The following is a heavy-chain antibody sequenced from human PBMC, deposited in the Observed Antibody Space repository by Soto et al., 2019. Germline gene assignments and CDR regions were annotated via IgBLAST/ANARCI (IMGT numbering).Heavy chain of an antibody. CDR1: GFIVNSNY. CDR2: IYSDGST. CDR3: ARGFYGDYPLYFDL. J-gene: IGHJ2*01. V-gene: IGHV3-66*01. D-gene: IGHD2-21*01. Sequence: QLVQSGGGLVQPGGSLRLSCAASGFIVNSNYMAWVRQAPGKGLEWVSIIYSDGSTYSADSVKDRFSISRDNFKNTLYLQMNSLRVEDTAVYCCARGFYGDYPLYFDLWGRGTLVTVSS.